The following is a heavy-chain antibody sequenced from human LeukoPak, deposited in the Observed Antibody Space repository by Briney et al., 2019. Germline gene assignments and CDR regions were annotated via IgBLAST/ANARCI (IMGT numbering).Heavy chain of an antibody. CDR2: IYTSGST. Sequence: PSQTLSLTCTVSDASVNSGNYYWTWLRQPAGKRLEWIGRIYTSGSTNYNPSLKSRVTISIDASKNQFSLRLSSVTAADTAVYYCTRGGELMNFWGQGTLVTVSS. D-gene: IGHD1-26*01. J-gene: IGHJ4*02. V-gene: IGHV4-61*02. CDR1: DASVNSGNYY. CDR3: TRGGELMNF.